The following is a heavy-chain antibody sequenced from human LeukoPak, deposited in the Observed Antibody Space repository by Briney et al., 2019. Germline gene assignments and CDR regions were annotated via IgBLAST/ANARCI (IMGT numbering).Heavy chain of an antibody. CDR1: GYSFTSYW. V-gene: IGHV5-51*01. J-gene: IGHJ6*02. CDR3: ARQYYYGSGSYTAPYYYYGMDV. CDR2: IYPGDSDT. D-gene: IGHD3-10*01. Sequence: PGESLKISCKGSGYSFTSYWIGWVRQMPGKGLEWMGIIYPGDSDTRYSPSFQGQVTISADKSISTAYLQWSSLKASDTAMYYCARQYYYGSGSYTAPYYYYGMDVWGQGTTVTVSS.